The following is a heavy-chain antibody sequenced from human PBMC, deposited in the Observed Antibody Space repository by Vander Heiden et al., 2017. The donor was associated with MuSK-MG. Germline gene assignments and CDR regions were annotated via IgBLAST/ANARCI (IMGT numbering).Heavy chain of an antibody. Sequence: EVQLVESGGGLVKPGWSLRLSCAASGSPFSNAWMSWVRQARGKGLEWVGSIKSKTDGGTTDYAAPVKGRFTISRDDSKNTLYLQMNSLKTEDTAVYYCTTDLWFGELYAFDYWGQGTLVTVSS. D-gene: IGHD3-10*01. CDR2: IKSKTDGGTT. CDR3: TTDLWFGELYAFDY. CDR1: GSPFSNAW. V-gene: IGHV3-15*01. J-gene: IGHJ4*02.